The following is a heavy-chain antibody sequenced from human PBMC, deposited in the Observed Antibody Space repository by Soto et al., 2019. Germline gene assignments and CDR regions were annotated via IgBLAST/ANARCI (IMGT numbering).Heavy chain of an antibody. V-gene: IGHV4-34*01. CDR3: ARGAYDYGLFDY. Sequence: SETLSLTCAVYGVSFSGYYWIWLRQPPGKGLEWIGEINHSGSTNYNPSLKSRVTISVDTSKNQFSLRLSSVTAADTAVYYCARGAYDYGLFDYWGQGTLVTVSS. CDR2: INHSGST. D-gene: IGHD4-17*01. J-gene: IGHJ4*02. CDR1: GVSFSGYY.